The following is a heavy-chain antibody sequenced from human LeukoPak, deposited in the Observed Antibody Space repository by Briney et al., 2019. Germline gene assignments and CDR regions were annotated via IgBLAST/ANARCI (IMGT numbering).Heavy chain of an antibody. D-gene: IGHD3-10*01. CDR3: ARESGISGSGPYYDHY. Sequence: SETLSLTCTVSGYSISSGYYWGWIRQPPGKGLEWIGRIYTSGSTNYNPSLKSRLTMSVDTSKNQFSLKLSSVTAADTAVYYCARESGISGSGPYYDHYWGQGTLVTVSS. V-gene: IGHV4-38-2*02. CDR2: IYTSGST. CDR1: GYSISSGYY. J-gene: IGHJ4*02.